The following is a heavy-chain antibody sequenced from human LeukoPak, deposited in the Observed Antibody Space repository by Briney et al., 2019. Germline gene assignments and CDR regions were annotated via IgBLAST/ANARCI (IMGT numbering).Heavy chain of an antibody. J-gene: IGHJ5*02. Sequence: GGSLRLSCAASGFTFDDYGMSWVRQAPGKELEWVSGINWNGGSTGYADSVKGRFTISRDNAKNSLYLQMNSLRAEDTALYHCARMVGSSWSEGWFDPWGQGTLVTVSS. D-gene: IGHD6-13*01. CDR2: INWNGGST. V-gene: IGHV3-20*01. CDR1: GFTFDDYG. CDR3: ARMVGSSWSEGWFDP.